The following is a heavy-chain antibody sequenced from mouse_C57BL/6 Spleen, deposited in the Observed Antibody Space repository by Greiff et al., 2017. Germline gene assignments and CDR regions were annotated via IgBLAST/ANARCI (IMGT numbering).Heavy chain of an antibody. V-gene: IGHV1-64*01. Sequence: VQLQQPGAELVKPGASVKLSCKASGYTFTSYWMHWVKQRPGQGLEWIGMIHPNSGSTNYNEKFKSKATLTVDKASSTACMQLSSLTSEDSAVYYVARRVITTVVAPWYFDVWGTGTTVTVAS. J-gene: IGHJ1*03. CDR1: GYTFTSYW. CDR3: ARRVITTVVAPWYFDV. D-gene: IGHD1-1*01. CDR2: IHPNSGST.